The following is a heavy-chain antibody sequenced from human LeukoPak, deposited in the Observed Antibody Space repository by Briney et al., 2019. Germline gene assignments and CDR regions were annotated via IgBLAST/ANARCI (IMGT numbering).Heavy chain of an antibody. CDR1: GGSISYYY. Sequence: SETLSLTCTVSGGSISYYYWSWIRQPPGKGLEWIGYIYYSGSANYNPSLKSRVTISVDTSKNQFSLKLSSVTAADTAVYYCARANLLYSSSWGWFDPWGQGTLVTVSS. CDR2: IYYSGSA. J-gene: IGHJ5*02. V-gene: IGHV4-59*01. D-gene: IGHD6-13*01. CDR3: ARANLLYSSSWGWFDP.